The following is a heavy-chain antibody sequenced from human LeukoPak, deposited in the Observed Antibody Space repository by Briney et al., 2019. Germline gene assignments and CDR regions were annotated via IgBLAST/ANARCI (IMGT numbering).Heavy chain of an antibody. Sequence: PSETLSPTCTVSGGSISSYYWSWIRQPPGKGLEWIGYIYYSGSTNYNPSLKSRVTISVDTSKNQFSLKLSSVTAADTAVYYCARDLTYYYGSGSSHYGMDVWGKGTTVTVSS. CDR1: GGSISSYY. D-gene: IGHD3-10*01. CDR2: IYYSGST. V-gene: IGHV4-59*01. J-gene: IGHJ6*04. CDR3: ARDLTYYYGSGSSHYGMDV.